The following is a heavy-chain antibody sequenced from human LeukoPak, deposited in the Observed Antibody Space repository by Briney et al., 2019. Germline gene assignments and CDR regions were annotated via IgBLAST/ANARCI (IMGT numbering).Heavy chain of an antibody. CDR1: GGSISSGGYS. CDR3: ARDGSIRGYYYGMDV. V-gene: IGHV4-30-2*01. D-gene: IGHD1-26*01. Sequence: SQTLSLTCAISGGSISSGGYSWSWIRQPPGKGLEWIVYIYHSGSTYYNPSLESRVTISVDRSKNQFSLKLSSVTAADTAVYYCARDGSIRGYYYGMDVWGQGTTVTVSS. J-gene: IGHJ6*02. CDR2: IYHSGST.